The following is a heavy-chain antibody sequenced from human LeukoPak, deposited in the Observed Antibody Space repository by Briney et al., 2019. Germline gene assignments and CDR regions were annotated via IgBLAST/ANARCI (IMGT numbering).Heavy chain of an antibody. D-gene: IGHD3-10*01. CDR3: ARVAFKTLWFGELNYGMDV. CDR1: GGSISSSSYY. J-gene: IGHJ6*02. CDR2: IYYSGST. V-gene: IGHV4-39*07. Sequence: SETLSLTCTVSGGSISSSSYYWGWIRQPPGKGLEWIGSIYYSGSTYYNPSLKSRVTISVDTSKNQFSLKLSSVTAADTAVYYCARVAFKTLWFGELNYGMDVWGQGTTVTVSS.